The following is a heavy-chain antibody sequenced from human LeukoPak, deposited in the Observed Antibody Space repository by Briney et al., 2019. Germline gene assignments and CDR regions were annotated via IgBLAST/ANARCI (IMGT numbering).Heavy chain of an antibody. D-gene: IGHD2-2*01. CDR3: ARRYCSSTSCLIDY. J-gene: IGHJ4*02. V-gene: IGHV3-48*03. CDR2: ISSSGTTI. Sequence: GGSLRLSCAASGFTFSSYEMNWVRQAPGKGLEWVAYISSSGTTIYYADSVKGRFTISRDNAKNSLYLQMNSLRAEDTAVYYCARRYCSSTSCLIDYWGQGTLVTVSS. CDR1: GFTFSSYE.